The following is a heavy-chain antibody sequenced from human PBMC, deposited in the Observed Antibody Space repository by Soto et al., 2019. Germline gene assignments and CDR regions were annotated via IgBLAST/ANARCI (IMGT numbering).Heavy chain of an antibody. CDR3: ATHGCGGNCYMDY. CDR2: IDPSDSYT. J-gene: IGHJ4*02. D-gene: IGHD2-21*01. Sequence: GESLKISCKGSGDDFPRYWISWVRQMPGKGLEWMGRIDPSDSYTNYSPSFEGHVTMSVDKSIGTAYLQWSSLKASDTAMYYCATHGCGGNCYMDYWGQGTLVTVSS. V-gene: IGHV5-10-1*01. CDR1: GDDFPRYW.